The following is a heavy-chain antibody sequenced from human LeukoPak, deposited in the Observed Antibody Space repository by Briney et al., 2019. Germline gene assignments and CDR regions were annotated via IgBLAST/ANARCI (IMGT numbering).Heavy chain of an antibody. J-gene: IGHJ3*02. CDR1: GDSISSSSYY. CDR2: IFYSGST. V-gene: IGHV4-39*07. D-gene: IGHD6-13*01. CDR3: ARTYSSSPYDAFDI. Sequence: SETLSLTCIVSGDSISSSSYYWGWIRQPPGKGLEWIGSIFYSGSTYYNPSLKSRVTISVDTSKNQFSLSLSSVTAADTAVYYCARTYSSSPYDAFDIWGQGTMVTVSS.